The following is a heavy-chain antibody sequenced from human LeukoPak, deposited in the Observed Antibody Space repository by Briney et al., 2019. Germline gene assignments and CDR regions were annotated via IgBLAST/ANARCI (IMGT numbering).Heavy chain of an antibody. D-gene: IGHD5-18*01. J-gene: IGHJ4*02. CDR3: ARQVTFGYAFAYYFDY. CDR1: GVSISTSSYY. V-gene: IGHV4-39*01. CDR2: IHNSEST. Sequence: KPSETLSLTCTVSGVSISTSSYYWGWIRQPPGKGLEWIGNIHNSESTYYNPSLKSRVTMSVDTSKNQFSLKLSSVTAADTAVYYCARQVTFGYAFAYYFDYWGQGSLVTVSS.